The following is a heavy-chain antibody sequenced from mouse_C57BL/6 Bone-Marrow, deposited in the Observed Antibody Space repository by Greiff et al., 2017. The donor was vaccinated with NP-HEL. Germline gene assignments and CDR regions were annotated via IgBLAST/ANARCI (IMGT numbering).Heavy chain of an antibody. D-gene: IGHD6-1*01. CDR1: GYTFSTSW. CDR3: ARGESWGAFFDY. V-gene: IGHV1-82*01. J-gene: IGHJ2*01. Sequence: VQLQQSGPELVKPGASVKISCKASGYTFSTSWMNWMQQRPGKGLEWLGRIYPGDGDTHYSGTFEGKASLTADKSSNSAYMQLSSLTSEDSAVYFCARGESWGAFFDYWGQGTTLTVSS. CDR2: IYPGDGDT.